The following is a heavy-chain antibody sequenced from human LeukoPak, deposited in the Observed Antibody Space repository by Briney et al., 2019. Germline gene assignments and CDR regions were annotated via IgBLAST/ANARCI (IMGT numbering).Heavy chain of an antibody. V-gene: IGHV3-30*04. CDR1: GFTFSSYA. Sequence: GGSLRLSCAPSGFTFSSYAMHWVRQAPGKGLEGVAVISYDGSNKYYADSVKGRFTISRDNSKNTLYLQMNSLRAEDTAVYYCARSLVVVAATPATDYWGQGTLVTVSS. J-gene: IGHJ4*02. CDR3: ARSLVVVAATPATDY. CDR2: ISYDGSNK. D-gene: IGHD2-15*01.